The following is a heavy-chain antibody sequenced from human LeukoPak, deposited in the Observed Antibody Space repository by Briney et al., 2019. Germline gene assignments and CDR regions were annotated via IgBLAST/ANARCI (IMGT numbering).Heavy chain of an antibody. CDR1: GFTFSSLG. J-gene: IGHJ3*02. V-gene: IGHV3-33*01. CDR3: AREQYGSDNALDI. Sequence: GRSLGLSCAASGFTFSSLGMHRVRQAPGKGLECVAVIWYDGSNKYHADYVKGRFTVSRDNSKNTMDLQMNNQRAEDKAVYYCAREQYGSDNALDIWGQGTMVTVSS. D-gene: IGHD4-17*01. CDR2: IWYDGSNK.